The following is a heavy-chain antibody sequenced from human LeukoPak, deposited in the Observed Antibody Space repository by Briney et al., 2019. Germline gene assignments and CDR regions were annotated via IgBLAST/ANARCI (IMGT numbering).Heavy chain of an antibody. V-gene: IGHV3-21*01. CDR3: ARVGYSSGRRLALGYYYYMDV. CDR1: GFTFSSYS. J-gene: IGHJ6*03. Sequence: PGGSLRLSCAASGFTFSSYSMNWVRQAPGKGLEWVSSISSSSSYIYYADSVKGRFTISRDNAKNSLYPQMNSLRAEDTAVYYCARVGYSSGRRLALGYYYYMDVWGKGTTVTVSS. D-gene: IGHD6-19*01. CDR2: ISSSSSYI.